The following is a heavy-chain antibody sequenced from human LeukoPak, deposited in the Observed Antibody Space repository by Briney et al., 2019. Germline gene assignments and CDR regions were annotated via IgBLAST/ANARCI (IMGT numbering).Heavy chain of an antibody. J-gene: IGHJ6*04. V-gene: IGHV3-11*04. D-gene: IGHD3-10*02. CDR1: GFTVSSNY. CDR2: ISSSGSTI. Sequence: PGGSLRPSCAASGFTVSSNYMSWVRQAPGKGLEWVSYISSSGSTIHYADSVKGRFTISRDNAKNSLYLQMNSLRAEDTAVYYCAELGITMIGGVRGKGTTVTISS. CDR3: AELGITMIGGV.